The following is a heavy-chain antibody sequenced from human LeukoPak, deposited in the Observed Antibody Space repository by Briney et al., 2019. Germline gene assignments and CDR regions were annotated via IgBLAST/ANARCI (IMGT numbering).Heavy chain of an antibody. CDR1: GYSFTSYW. V-gene: IGHV5-51*01. Sequence: GESLKISCKGSGYSFTSYWIGWVRQMPGKGLEWMGIIYPGDSDTRYSPSFQGQVTISVDKSISTAYLQWGSLKASGTAMYYCALNYYGDWFDPWGQGTLVTVSS. J-gene: IGHJ5*02. CDR2: IYPGDSDT. D-gene: IGHD3-10*01. CDR3: ALNYYGDWFDP.